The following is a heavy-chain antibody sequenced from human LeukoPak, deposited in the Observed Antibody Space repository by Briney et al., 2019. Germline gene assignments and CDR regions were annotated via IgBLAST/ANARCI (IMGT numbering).Heavy chain of an antibody. J-gene: IGHJ5*02. CDR3: ARRIRVVPAALDT. Sequence: PGGSLRLSCAASGFTFSSNYMSWVRRAPGKGLVWVSVIYKGCSTYYAVPVKGQFTIPRDNTKNKQYLQMNSQQAEDTGVDYGARRIRVVPAALDTWGQGTLATVSS. CDR2: IYKGCST. D-gene: IGHD2-2*01. V-gene: IGHV3-53*01. CDR1: GFTFSSNY.